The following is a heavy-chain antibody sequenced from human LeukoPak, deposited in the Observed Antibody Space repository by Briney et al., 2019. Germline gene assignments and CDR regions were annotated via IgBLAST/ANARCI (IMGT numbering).Heavy chain of an antibody. CDR2: IYHSGST. V-gene: IGHV4-4*02. D-gene: IGHD6-19*01. CDR3: ARDGDSSGWTRSDC. J-gene: IGHJ4*02. CDR1: GGSISSSNW. Sequence: PSGTLSLTCAVSGGSISSSNWWSWVRQPPGKGLEWIGEIYHSGSTNYNPSLKSRVTISADRSKNQFSLKLSSVTAADTAVYYCARDGDSSGWTRSDCWGQGTLVTVSS.